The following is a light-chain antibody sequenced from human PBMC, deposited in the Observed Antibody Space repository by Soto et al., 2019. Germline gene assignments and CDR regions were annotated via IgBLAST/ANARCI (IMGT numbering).Light chain of an antibody. Sequence: DIQMTQSPSTLSASVGDSVIITCRASQTIGSWLAWYQQKPGKVPKLLIHKASSLESGVSSRFSGSGSGTEVTLTIRSLQPDDFATYYCQQYSSLSAFGPGTKVDIK. J-gene: IGKJ3*01. CDR1: QTIGSW. V-gene: IGKV1-5*03. CDR3: QQYSSLSA. CDR2: KAS.